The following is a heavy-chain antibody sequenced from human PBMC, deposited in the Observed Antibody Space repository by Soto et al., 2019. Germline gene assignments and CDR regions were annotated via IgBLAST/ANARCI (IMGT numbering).Heavy chain of an antibody. CDR3: ARDRGAVTATRGWFDP. D-gene: IGHD1-20*01. CDR1: GFTFSSYS. V-gene: IGHV3-48*02. J-gene: IGHJ5*02. CDR2: ISSSSSTI. Sequence: EVQLVESGGGLVQPGGSPRLSCAASGFTFSSYSMNWVRQAPGKGLEWVSYISSSSSTIYYADSVKGRFTISRDNAKNSLYLQMNSLRDEDTAVYYCARDRGAVTATRGWFDPWGQGTLVTVSS.